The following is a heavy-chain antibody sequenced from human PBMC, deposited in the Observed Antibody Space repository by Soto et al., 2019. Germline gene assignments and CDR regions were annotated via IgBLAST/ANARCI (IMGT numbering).Heavy chain of an antibody. CDR3: ARGLPIGYCSSTSCYASADY. Sequence: GLEWMGWMNPNSGNTGYAQKFQGRVTMTRNTSISTAYMELSSLRSEDTAVYYCARGLPIGYCSSTSCYASADYWGQGTLVTVSS. V-gene: IGHV1-8*01. CDR2: MNPNSGNT. D-gene: IGHD2-2*01. J-gene: IGHJ4*02.